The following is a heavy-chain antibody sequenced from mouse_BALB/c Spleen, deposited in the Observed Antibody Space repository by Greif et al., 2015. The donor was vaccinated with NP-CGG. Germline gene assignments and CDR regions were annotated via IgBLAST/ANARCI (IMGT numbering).Heavy chain of an antibody. J-gene: IGHJ4*01. D-gene: IGHD1-1*02. CDR3: AKGGWSYAMDY. CDR1: GFSLTSYG. CDR2: IWRGGST. V-gene: IGHV2-5-1*01. Sequence: QVQLQHPGPSLVQPSQSLSITCTVSGFSLTSYGVHWVRQSPGKGLEWLGVIWRGGSTDYNAAFMSRLSITKDNSKSQVFFKMNSLQADDTAIYYCAKGGWSYAMDYWGQGTSVTVSS.